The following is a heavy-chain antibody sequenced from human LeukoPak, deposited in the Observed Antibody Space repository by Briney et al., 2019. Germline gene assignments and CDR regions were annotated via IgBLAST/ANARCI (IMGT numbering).Heavy chain of an antibody. V-gene: IGHV3-30*18. CDR1: GFTFSSYG. CDR3: AKVGGIAAALDY. CDR2: ISYDGSNK. D-gene: IGHD6-13*01. J-gene: IGHJ4*02. Sequence: PGGSLRLSCAASGFTFSSYGMHWVRQAPGKGLEWVAVISYDGSNKYYADSVKGRFTISRDNSKNTLYLQMNSLRAEDTAVYYCAKVGGIAAALDYWGQGTLVTVSS.